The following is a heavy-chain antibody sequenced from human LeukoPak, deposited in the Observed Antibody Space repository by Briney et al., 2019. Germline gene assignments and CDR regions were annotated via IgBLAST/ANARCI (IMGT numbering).Heavy chain of an antibody. V-gene: IGHV4-34*01. D-gene: IGHD6-13*01. CDR2: INHSGST. J-gene: IGHJ4*02. CDR1: GGSFSGYY. Sequence: KSSETLSLTCAVYGGSFSGYYWSWIRQPPGKGLEWIGEINHSGSTNYNPSLKSRVTISVDTSKNQFSLKLSSVTAADTAVYYCARSSSWNFTFDIWGQGTLVTVSS. CDR3: ARSSSWNFTFDI.